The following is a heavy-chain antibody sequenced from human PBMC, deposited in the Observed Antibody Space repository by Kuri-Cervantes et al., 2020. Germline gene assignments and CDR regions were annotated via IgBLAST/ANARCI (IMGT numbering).Heavy chain of an antibody. D-gene: IGHD1-26*01. CDR2: INPSGGST. Sequence: GGSLRLSCKGSGYSFTSYWIGWVRQMPGKGLEWMGIINPSGGSTSYAQKFQGRVTMTRDTSTSTVYMELSSLRSEDTAVYYCARVWEVTPALDYWGQGTLVTVSS. CDR1: GYSFTSYW. V-gene: IGHV1-46*01. CDR3: ARVWEVTPALDY. J-gene: IGHJ4*02.